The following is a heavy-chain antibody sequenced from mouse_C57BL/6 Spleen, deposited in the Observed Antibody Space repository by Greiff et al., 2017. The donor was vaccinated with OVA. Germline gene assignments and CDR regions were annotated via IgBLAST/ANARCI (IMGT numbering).Heavy chain of an antibody. CDR1: GYTFTDYN. CDR3: ARWGTTVVADYYAMDY. D-gene: IGHD1-1*01. V-gene: IGHV1-22*01. Sequence: EVQLQESGPELVKPGASVKMSCKASGYTFTDYNMHWVKQSPGKSLEWIGYINPTNGGTSYNQKFKGKATLTVTKSSSTAYMELRSLTSEDSAVYYCARWGTTVVADYYAMDYWGQGTSVTVSS. CDR2: INPTNGGT. J-gene: IGHJ4*01.